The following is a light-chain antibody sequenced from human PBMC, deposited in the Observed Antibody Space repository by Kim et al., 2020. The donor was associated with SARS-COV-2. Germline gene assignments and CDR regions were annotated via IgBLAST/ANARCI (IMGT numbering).Light chain of an antibody. Sequence: SSELTQYPAVSVALGQTVRITCQGDSLRRYYASWYQQKPGQAPVLVIYGKNNRPSGIPDRFSGSSSGNTASLTITGAQAEDEADYYCNSRDSSGNHAVFGGGTQLTVL. CDR1: SLRRYY. V-gene: IGLV3-19*01. CDR3: NSRDSSGNHAV. CDR2: GKN. J-gene: IGLJ7*01.